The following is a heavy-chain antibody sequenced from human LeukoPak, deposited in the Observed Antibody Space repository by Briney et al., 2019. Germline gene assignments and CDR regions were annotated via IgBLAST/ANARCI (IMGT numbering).Heavy chain of an antibody. D-gene: IGHD6-13*01. J-gene: IGHJ4*02. V-gene: IGHV3-21*01. CDR3: ARSSYSSSWYVDY. CDR2: ISSSSSYI. CDR1: GFTFSSYS. Sequence: GGSPRLSCAASGFTFSSYSMNWVRQAPGKGLEWVSSISSSSSYIYYADSVKGRFTISRDNAKNSLYLQMNSLRAEDTAVYYCARSSYSSSWYVDYWGQGTLVTVSS.